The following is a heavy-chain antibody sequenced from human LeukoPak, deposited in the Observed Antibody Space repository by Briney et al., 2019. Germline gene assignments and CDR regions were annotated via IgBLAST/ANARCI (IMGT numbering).Heavy chain of an antibody. CDR2: ISSSSSYI. D-gene: IGHD2-21*02. J-gene: IGHJ4*02. CDR1: GFTLSSYS. CDR3: ARRDPNSDGSDLFDY. Sequence: GGSLRLSCAASGFTLSSYSMNWVRHAPGKGLEWVSSISSSSSYIYYADSVKGRFTISRDNAKNSLYLQMNSLRAEDTAVYYCARRDPNSDGSDLFDYWGQGTLVTVSS. V-gene: IGHV3-21*01.